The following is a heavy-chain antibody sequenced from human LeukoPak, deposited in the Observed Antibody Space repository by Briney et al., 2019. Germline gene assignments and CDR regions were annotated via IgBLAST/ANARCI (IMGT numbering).Heavy chain of an antibody. CDR1: GFTFSSYW. CDR3: ARGWFGPDS. CDR2: INPDSSRT. J-gene: IGHJ5*01. V-gene: IGHV3-74*01. Sequence: GGSLRLSCEASGFTFSSYWMHGVRQAPGKGLVWVSRINPDSSRTAYADSVKGRFTISRDNAKNTLYLQMHSLRAEDTAVYSCARGWFGPDSCGQGTLVTVSS. D-gene: IGHD3-10*01.